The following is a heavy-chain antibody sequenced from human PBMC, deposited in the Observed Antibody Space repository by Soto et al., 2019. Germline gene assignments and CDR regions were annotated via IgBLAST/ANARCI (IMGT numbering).Heavy chain of an antibody. D-gene: IGHD6-19*01. V-gene: IGHV3-33*01. J-gene: IGHJ4*02. CDR3: ARGGVGIAVAGTWDYFDY. Sequence: QVQLVESGGGVVQPGRSLRLSCAASGFTFSSYGMHWVRQAPGKGLEWVAVIWYDGSNKYYADSVKGRFTIYRDNSKNTLYLQMNSLRDEDTAVYYCARGGVGIAVAGTWDYFDYWGQGTLVTVSS. CDR2: IWYDGSNK. CDR1: GFTFSSYG.